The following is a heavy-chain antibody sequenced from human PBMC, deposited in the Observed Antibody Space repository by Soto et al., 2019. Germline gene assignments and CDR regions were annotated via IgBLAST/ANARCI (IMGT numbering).Heavy chain of an antibody. V-gene: IGHV1-2*02. J-gene: IGHJ6*02. CDR3: AREISSSWMDV. Sequence: QVQLVQSGAEVKKPGASVKVSCKASGYTFTANYLHWVRQAPGQGLEWMGWINPNSGATNYAQRCQAXXTXTXXTSISTAYMELSRLTSDDTAVYYCAREISSSWMDVWGQGTTVTVSS. CDR2: INPNSGAT. CDR1: GYTFTANY. D-gene: IGHD6-13*01.